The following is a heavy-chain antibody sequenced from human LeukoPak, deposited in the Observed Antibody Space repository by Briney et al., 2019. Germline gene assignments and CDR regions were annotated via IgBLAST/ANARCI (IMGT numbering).Heavy chain of an antibody. J-gene: IGHJ3*02. Sequence: SETLSLTCTVSGGSISSSSYYWGWIRQPPGKGLEWIGTMYYSGSTYYNPSLKSRVTISIDTSENQFSLELSSVTATDTAIYYCARQGGGGRAFDIWGQGTMVTVSS. CDR1: GGSISSSSYY. V-gene: IGHV4-39*01. CDR3: ARQGGGGRAFDI. CDR2: MYYSGST. D-gene: IGHD1-26*01.